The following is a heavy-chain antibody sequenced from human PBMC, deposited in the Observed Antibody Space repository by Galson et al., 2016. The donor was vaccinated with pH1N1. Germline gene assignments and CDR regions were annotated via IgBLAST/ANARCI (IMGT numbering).Heavy chain of an antibody. Sequence: PALVKPTQTLTLTCTFSGFSLSTSGVGVGWIRQPPGKALEWLALIYWNDDKRYSPSLKSRLTITKDTSKNQVVLTMTNMDPVDTATYYCAHSLYGDYVGWFDPWCQGTLATVSS. CDR3: AHSLYGDYVGWFDP. CDR1: GFSLSTSGVG. CDR2: IYWNDDK. J-gene: IGHJ5*02. V-gene: IGHV2-5*01. D-gene: IGHD4-17*01.